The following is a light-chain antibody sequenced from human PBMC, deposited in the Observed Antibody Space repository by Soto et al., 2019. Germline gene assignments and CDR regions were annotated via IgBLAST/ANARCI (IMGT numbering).Light chain of an antibody. J-gene: IGKJ2*01. V-gene: IGKV1-5*01. CDR3: QQYHSYPRT. CDR1: QSISVW. Sequence: DIQMTQSPFTLSASVGERVTITCRASQSISVWLAWYQQKPGKAPKLLIRDASSLESGVPSRFSGSGSGTEFTLAISSLQPDDFATYYCQQYHSYPRTFGQGTKLEIK. CDR2: DAS.